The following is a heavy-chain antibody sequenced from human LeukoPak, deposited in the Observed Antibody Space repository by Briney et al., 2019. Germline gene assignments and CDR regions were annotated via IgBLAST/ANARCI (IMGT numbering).Heavy chain of an antibody. CDR2: ISWNSGSI. J-gene: IGHJ4*02. D-gene: IGHD6-6*01. CDR3: AKDIAYSSSYAFDY. CDR1: GFTFDDYA. V-gene: IGHV3-9*01. Sequence: PGRSLRLSCAASGFTFDDYAMHWVRQAPGKGLEWVSGISWNSGSIGYADSVKGRFTISRDNAKNSLYLQINSLRAEDTALYYCAKDIAYSSSYAFDYWGQGTLVTVSS.